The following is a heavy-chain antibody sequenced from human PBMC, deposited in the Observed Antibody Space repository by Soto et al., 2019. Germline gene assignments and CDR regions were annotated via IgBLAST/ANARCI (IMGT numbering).Heavy chain of an antibody. J-gene: IGHJ6*02. D-gene: IGHD1-1*01. Sequence: QGQLVQSAREVRKPGASVKVYCKASGYAFSTYGIRWVRQAPGQGLEWMGWISGYNGQTNYAQKFRGRVTFTTDTSATTAYMELRSLRSDDTATYFCAIDGRKELWVEGLNAMDVWGQGTTVTVS. CDR1: GYAFSTYG. V-gene: IGHV1-18*01. CDR2: ISGYNGQT. CDR3: AIDGRKELWVEGLNAMDV.